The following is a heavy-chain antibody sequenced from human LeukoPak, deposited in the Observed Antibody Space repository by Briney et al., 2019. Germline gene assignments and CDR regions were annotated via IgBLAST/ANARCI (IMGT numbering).Heavy chain of an antibody. J-gene: IGHJ4*02. D-gene: IGHD5-18*01. CDR2: INPSGGST. V-gene: IGHV1-46*01. CDR3: ARDRRAAMVYGFDY. CDR1: GGTFSSYA. Sequence: ASVKVSCKASGGTFSSYAISWVRQAPGQGLEWMGIINPSGGSTSYAQKFQGRVTMTRDMSTSTVYMELSSLRSEDTAVYYCARDRRAAMVYGFDYWGQGTLVTVSS.